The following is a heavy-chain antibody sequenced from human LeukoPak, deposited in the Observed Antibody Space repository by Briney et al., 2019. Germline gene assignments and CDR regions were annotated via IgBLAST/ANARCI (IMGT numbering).Heavy chain of an antibody. J-gene: IGHJ6*03. V-gene: IGHV1-46*01. CDR1: GYTFTSSY. Sequence: AWVSVSCTASGYTFTSSYLNWVRQAPGQGREWLGIFNLSGGSRCYAQKFQGRVTMTRDMSTSTVYMELSSLRSEDTAVYYCARAKGFYYMDVWGKGTPVTVSS. CDR2: FNLSGGSR. CDR3: ARAKGFYYMDV.